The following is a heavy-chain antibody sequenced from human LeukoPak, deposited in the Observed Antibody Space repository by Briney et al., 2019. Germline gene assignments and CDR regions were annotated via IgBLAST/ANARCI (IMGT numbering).Heavy chain of an antibody. CDR1: GDSISNYY. J-gene: IGHJ5*02. D-gene: IGHD3-10*01. CDR3: ARATEGVITWFDP. Sequence: KTSETLSLTCTVSGDSISNYYWSWIRQPPGKGLEWIGYIYYSGSTNYNPSLQSRVTISVDTSKNQVSLKLSSVTAADTAVYYCARATEGVITWFDPWGQGTLVTVSS. V-gene: IGHV4-59*01. CDR2: IYYSGST.